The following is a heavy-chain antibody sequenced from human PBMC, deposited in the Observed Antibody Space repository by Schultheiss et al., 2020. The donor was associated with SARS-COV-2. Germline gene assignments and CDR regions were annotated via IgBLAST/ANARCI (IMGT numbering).Heavy chain of an antibody. Sequence: GGSLRLSCAASGFTFRSYSMNWVRQAPGKGLEWVSAMSDSGDSTYYADSVKGRFTISRDNAKNSLYLQMNSLRDEDTAIYYCARVGYYDFWSGYSSYYFDCWGQGTLVTVSS. J-gene: IGHJ4*02. CDR3: ARVGYYDFWSGYSSYYFDC. D-gene: IGHD3-3*01. V-gene: IGHV3-48*02. CDR1: GFTFRSYS. CDR2: MSDSGDST.